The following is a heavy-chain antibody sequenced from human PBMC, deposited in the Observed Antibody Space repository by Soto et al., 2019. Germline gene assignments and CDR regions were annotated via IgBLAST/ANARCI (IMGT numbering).Heavy chain of an antibody. J-gene: IGHJ4*02. D-gene: IGHD5-18*01. CDR1: GGSISNYY. CDR3: ARDHPHSYGVYYFDY. Sequence: SETRSLTCTVAGGSISNYYWNWIRKSPGKGLEWIGYIYSSGSTHYNPSLQNRVTISIDTSKNQVSLKVNSVTAADTAVYYCARDHPHSYGVYYFDYWGPGTLVTVS. CDR2: IYSSGST. V-gene: IGHV4-59*01.